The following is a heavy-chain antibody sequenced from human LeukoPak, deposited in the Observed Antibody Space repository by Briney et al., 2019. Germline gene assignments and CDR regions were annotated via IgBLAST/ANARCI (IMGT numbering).Heavy chain of an antibody. CDR1: GFTFSSYA. CDR2: ISGSGAST. Sequence: GGSLRLSCAASGFTFSSYAMSWVRQAPGKGLEWVSSISGSGASTYYADSVKGRFAISRDNSKNTLYLQLNSLTAEDTAMYYCAKDEGRLITNWYRQYWGRGTPVTVSS. CDR3: AKDEGRLITNWYRQY. D-gene: IGHD1-1*01. V-gene: IGHV3-23*01. J-gene: IGHJ4*02.